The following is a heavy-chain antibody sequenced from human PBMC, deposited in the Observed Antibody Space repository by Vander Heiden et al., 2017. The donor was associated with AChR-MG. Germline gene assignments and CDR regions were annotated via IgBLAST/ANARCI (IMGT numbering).Heavy chain of an antibody. J-gene: IGHJ4*02. V-gene: IGHV1-2*02. CDR2: INPNSGGT. D-gene: IGHD6-6*01. Sequence: QVQLVQSGAEVTKPGASVKVSCKASGSTFTGYYMHWVRQAPGQGLEWMGWINPNSGGTNYAQKLQGRVTMTRDTSISTAYMELSRLRSDDTAVYYCASELRYSSSSSAVSDYWGQGTLVTVSS. CDR3: ASELRYSSSSSAVSDY. CDR1: GSTFTGYY.